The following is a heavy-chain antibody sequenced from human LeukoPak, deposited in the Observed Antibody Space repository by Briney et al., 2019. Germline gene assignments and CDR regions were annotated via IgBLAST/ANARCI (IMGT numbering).Heavy chain of an antibody. J-gene: IGHJ5*01. CDR2: INPSGGST. CDR1: GYTFTSYY. D-gene: IGHD3-22*01. CDR3: ARAHVGYNWFDS. V-gene: IGHV1-46*01. Sequence: ASVKVSCKASGYTFTSYYMHWVRQAPGQGLEWMGIINPSGGSTGYAQKFQGRVTLTRDASINTHYMELSSLNSDDTAIYYCARAHVGYNWFDSWGQGTLVTVSS.